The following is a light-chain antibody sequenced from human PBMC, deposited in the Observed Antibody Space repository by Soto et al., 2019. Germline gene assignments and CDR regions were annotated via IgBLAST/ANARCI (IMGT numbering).Light chain of an antibody. Sequence: IVLARCSRSLSYSPGERATLSCRASQSVSSYLAWYQQKPGQAPRLLIYEASNRATGIPARFSGSGSGTDFTLTISCLEAEESAVYYCKQRSYWAPYTFGQGTKVDIK. J-gene: IGKJ2*01. CDR3: KQRSYWAPYT. CDR1: QSVSSY. V-gene: IGKV3-11*01. CDR2: EAS.